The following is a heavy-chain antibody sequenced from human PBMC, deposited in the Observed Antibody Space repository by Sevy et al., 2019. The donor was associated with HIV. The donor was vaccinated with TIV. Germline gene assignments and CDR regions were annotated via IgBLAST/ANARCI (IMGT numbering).Heavy chain of an antibody. D-gene: IGHD3-22*01. Sequence: ASVKVSCKASGYTFTGYSMHWVRQAPGQGLEWVGWINPNSGGTNYAQKFQGRVTMTRDTSISTAYMELSRLRSDDTAVYYCARVWNSDYYDSSGPNWFDSWGQGTLVTVSS. CDR2: INPNSGGT. CDR1: GYTFTGYS. V-gene: IGHV1-2*02. J-gene: IGHJ5*01. CDR3: ARVWNSDYYDSSGPNWFDS.